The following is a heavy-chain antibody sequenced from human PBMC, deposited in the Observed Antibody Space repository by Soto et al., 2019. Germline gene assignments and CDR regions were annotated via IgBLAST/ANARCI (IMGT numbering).Heavy chain of an antibody. CDR3: AKQLTIFGVVIYSSEY. D-gene: IGHD3-3*01. CDR1: GFTFSSYA. CDR2: ISGSGGST. Sequence: SLRVSCAASGFTFSSYAMSWVRQAPWAGLEWVSAISGSGGSTYNADSVKGRFTISRDNSKNTLYLQMNSLRAEDTAVYYCAKQLTIFGVVIYSSEYWGQGTLVTVSS. J-gene: IGHJ4*02. V-gene: IGHV3-23*01.